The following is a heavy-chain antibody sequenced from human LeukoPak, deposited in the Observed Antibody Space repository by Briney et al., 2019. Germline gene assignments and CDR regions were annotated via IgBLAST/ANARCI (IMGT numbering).Heavy chain of an antibody. CDR3: AKGRRVGSLIAADY. CDR1: GFTFSSYG. J-gene: IGHJ4*02. D-gene: IGHD6-13*01. Sequence: GRSLRLSCAASGFTFSSYGMHWVRQAPDKGLEWVAVISYDGSNKYYADSVKGRFTISRDNSKNTLYLQMNSLRAEDTAVYYCAKGRRVGSLIAADYWGQGTLVTVSS. CDR2: ISYDGSNK. V-gene: IGHV3-30*18.